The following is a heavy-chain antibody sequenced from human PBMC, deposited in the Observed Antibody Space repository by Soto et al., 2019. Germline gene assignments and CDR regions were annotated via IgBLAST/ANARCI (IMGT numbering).Heavy chain of an antibody. CDR3: ARNLYGRAFDF. V-gene: IGHV1-18*01. CDR1: GYTFTSYH. CDR2: INPFDGHT. J-gene: IGHJ3*01. Sequence: VQQLQSGAEVKRPGASAKVSCKTSGYTFTSYHVSWVRQAPGQGLEWMGWINPFDGHTNYSQKFQGRVTMTTDRSTNTAYMELRTLRSDDTAVYSCARNLYGRAFDFWGQGTMVTVSP. D-gene: IGHD3-16*01.